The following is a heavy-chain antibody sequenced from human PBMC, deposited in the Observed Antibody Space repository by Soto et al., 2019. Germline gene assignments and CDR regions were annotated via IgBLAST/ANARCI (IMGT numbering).Heavy chain of an antibody. D-gene: IGHD3-16*01. Sequence: LQVVESGGDLVQPGRSLRLSCAVSGFTSDDHGMHWVRQAPGKGLEWVSGIVSNTGSIGYADAVRGRVTISKDNAKNSLHLQMDGLRVEDTALYYCVKDIEPGGAPYWGQGTLVTVSS. CDR1: GFTSDDHG. J-gene: IGHJ4*02. CDR2: IVSNTGSI. CDR3: VKDIEPGGAPY. V-gene: IGHV3-9*02.